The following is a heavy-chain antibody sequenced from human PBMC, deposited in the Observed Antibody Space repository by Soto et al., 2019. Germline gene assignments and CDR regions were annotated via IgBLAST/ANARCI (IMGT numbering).Heavy chain of an antibody. CDR1: GYTFTGHH. Sequence: ASVKVCGETSGYTFTGHHIHWVRQAPGQGLEWMGWINPISGGTKYREKFQGRVSITRDKSSSTAYMELSSLTSDDSAVYYCAKDGRHCSGGSCPQGHWGQGTLVTVSS. J-gene: IGHJ4*02. CDR3: AKDGRHCSGGSCPQGH. D-gene: IGHD2-15*01. V-gene: IGHV1-2*02. CDR2: INPISGGT.